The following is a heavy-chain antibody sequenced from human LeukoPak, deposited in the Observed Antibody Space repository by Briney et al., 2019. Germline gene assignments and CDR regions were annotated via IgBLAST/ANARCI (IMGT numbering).Heavy chain of an antibody. D-gene: IGHD1-7*01. V-gene: IGHV3-73*01. Sequence: TGGSLKLSCAASGFTFSGSAIHWVRQASGKGLEWVGRIRSKANSYATAYAASVKGRFTISRDDSKNTAYLQMNSLKTEDTAVYYCTSSYNWNYDAFDIWGQGTMVTVSS. CDR2: IRSKANSYAT. CDR3: TSSYNWNYDAFDI. CDR1: GFTFSGSA. J-gene: IGHJ3*02.